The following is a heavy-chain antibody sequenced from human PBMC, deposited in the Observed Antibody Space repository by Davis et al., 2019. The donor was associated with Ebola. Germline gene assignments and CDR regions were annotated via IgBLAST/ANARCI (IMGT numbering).Heavy chain of an antibody. CDR3: ARGSTMVQGVPFDY. CDR2: ISSSSSYV. V-gene: IGHV3-21*01. J-gene: IGHJ4*02. CDR1: GFTSSHYN. Sequence: PGGSLRLSCAASGFTSSHYNIHWVRQAPGKGLEWVSYISSSSSYVYYADSLKGRFTISRDNAKNSVFLQMNSLRAEDTAVYYCARGSTMVQGVPFDYWGQGTLVTVSS. D-gene: IGHD3-10*01.